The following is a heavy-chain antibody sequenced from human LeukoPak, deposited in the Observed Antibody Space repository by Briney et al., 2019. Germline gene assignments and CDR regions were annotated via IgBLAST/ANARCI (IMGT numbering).Heavy chain of an antibody. Sequence: ASVSVSCKASGYTFTSYAIHWVRQAPGQRLEWMGWINAGNGNTKYSQKFQGRVTITRDTSASTVHMELSSLRSEDTAVYYCARTLTGELLYDYWGQGTLVTVSS. V-gene: IGHV1-3*01. CDR1: GYTFTSYA. CDR2: INAGNGNT. D-gene: IGHD1-26*01. J-gene: IGHJ4*02. CDR3: ARTLTGELLYDY.